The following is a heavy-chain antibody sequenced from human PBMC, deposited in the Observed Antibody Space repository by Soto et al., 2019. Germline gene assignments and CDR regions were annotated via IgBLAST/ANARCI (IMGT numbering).Heavy chain of an antibody. CDR1: GGSISSSNW. V-gene: IGHV4-4*02. Sequence: TSETLSLTCAVSGGSISSSNWWSWVRQPPGKGLEWIGEIYHSGSTNYNPSLKSRVTISVDKSKNQFSLKLSSVTAADTAVYYCARDRKDLRYYYYYGMDVWGQGTTVTVSS. J-gene: IGHJ6*02. CDR3: ARDRKDLRYYYYYGMDV. CDR2: IYHSGST.